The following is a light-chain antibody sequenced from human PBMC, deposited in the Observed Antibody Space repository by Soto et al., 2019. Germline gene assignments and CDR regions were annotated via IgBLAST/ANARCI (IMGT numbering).Light chain of an antibody. CDR2: GAS. J-gene: IGKJ4*01. CDR1: ETVATN. V-gene: IGKV3-15*01. Sequence: VMTQSPATLSVSPGERATLSCWASETVATNLAWYQQKPGQAPRLLISGASTRAAGISDRFRGSGSGTEFTLTISSLRSEDTATYYCQQYDNVPLTFGGGTKVEIK. CDR3: QQYDNVPLT.